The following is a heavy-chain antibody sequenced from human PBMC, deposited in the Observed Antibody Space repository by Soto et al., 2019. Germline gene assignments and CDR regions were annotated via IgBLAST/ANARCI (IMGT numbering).Heavy chain of an antibody. Sequence: PSETLSLTCAVSGGSISSGGYSWSWIRQPPGKGLERIGYIYHSGSTYYNPSLKSRVTISVDRSKNQFSLKLSSVTAADTAVYYCARGGYYDFWSGYYPSHDAFDIWGQGTMVTVSS. J-gene: IGHJ3*02. CDR1: GGSISSGGYS. D-gene: IGHD3-3*01. CDR3: ARGGYYDFWSGYYPSHDAFDI. CDR2: IYHSGST. V-gene: IGHV4-30-2*01.